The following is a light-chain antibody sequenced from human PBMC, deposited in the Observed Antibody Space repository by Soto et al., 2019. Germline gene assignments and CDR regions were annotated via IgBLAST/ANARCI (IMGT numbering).Light chain of an antibody. CDR2: GAT. V-gene: IGKV3-20*01. Sequence: EIVLTQSPGTLSLSPGESATLSCRASHGVNSNYVAWYQQKPGQTPRLLIYGATHMATGTPDRCRGSGSGTDFTLTINRLEPDEFAAYFCHQYGSSPQAFGQGTKVEIK. CDR1: HGVNSNY. J-gene: IGKJ1*01. CDR3: HQYGSSPQA.